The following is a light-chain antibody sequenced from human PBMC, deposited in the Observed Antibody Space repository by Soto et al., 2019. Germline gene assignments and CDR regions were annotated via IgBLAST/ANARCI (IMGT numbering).Light chain of an antibody. CDR1: SSNIGAGYD. Sequence: QSALTQPPSVSGAPGQRVTISCPGSSSNIGAGYDVHWYQQLPGTAPKLLIYGNSNRPSGVPDRFSGSKSGTSASLAITGLQAEDEADYYCQSYDTSLSGYVFGTGTQLTVL. V-gene: IGLV1-40*01. CDR3: QSYDTSLSGYV. CDR2: GNS. J-gene: IGLJ7*01.